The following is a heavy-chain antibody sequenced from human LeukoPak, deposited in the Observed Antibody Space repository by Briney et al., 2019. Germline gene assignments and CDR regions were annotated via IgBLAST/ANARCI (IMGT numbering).Heavy chain of an antibody. CDR2: ISGSGGST. D-gene: IGHD3-3*01. CDR3: AKLPHYDFWSGYSQYYFDY. J-gene: IGHJ4*02. Sequence: GGSLRLSRAASGFTFSSHAMSWVRQAPGKGLEWVSAISGSGGSTYHGDSVKGRFTISRDNSRNTLYLQMNSLRAEDTAAYYCAKLPHYDFWSGYSQYYFDYWGQGSLVTVSS. V-gene: IGHV3-23*01. CDR1: GFTFSSHA.